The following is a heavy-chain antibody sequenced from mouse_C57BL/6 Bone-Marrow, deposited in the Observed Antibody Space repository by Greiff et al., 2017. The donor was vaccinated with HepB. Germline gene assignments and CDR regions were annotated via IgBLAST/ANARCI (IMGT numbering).Heavy chain of an antibody. CDR3: ARDRGYGSSPWFAY. J-gene: IGHJ3*01. D-gene: IGHD1-1*01. Sequence: EVQLQESGGGLVKPGGSLKLSCAASGFTFSSYAMSWVRQTPEKRLEWVATISDGGSYTYYPDNVKGRFTISRDNAKNNLYLQMSHLKSEDTAMYYCARDRGYGSSPWFAYWGQGTLVTVSA. CDR2: ISDGGSYT. V-gene: IGHV5-4*01. CDR1: GFTFSSYA.